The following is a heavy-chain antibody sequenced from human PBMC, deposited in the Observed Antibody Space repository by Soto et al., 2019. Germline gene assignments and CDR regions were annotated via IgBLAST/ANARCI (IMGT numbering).Heavy chain of an antibody. V-gene: IGHV1-69*06. J-gene: IGHJ4*02. Sequence: SVKVSCKASGDTFSSYAISWVLQAPGQGLEWMGGIIPIFGTANYAQKFKGRVTITADKSTSTAYMELISLRSEDTAMYYCARGWYYYDSSGYAFDYWGQGTQVTVSS. CDR3: ARGWYYYDSSGYAFDY. CDR2: IIPIFGTA. D-gene: IGHD3-22*01. CDR1: GDTFSSYA.